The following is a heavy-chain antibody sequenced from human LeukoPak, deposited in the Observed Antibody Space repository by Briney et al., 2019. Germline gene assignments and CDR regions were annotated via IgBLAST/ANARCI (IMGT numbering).Heavy chain of an antibody. J-gene: IGHJ5*02. CDR2: FDPEDGET. D-gene: IGHD3-22*01. CDR1: GYTLTELS. V-gene: IGHV1-24*01. Sequence: ASVKVSCKVSGYTLTELSMHWVRQAPGKGLEWMGGFDPEDGETIYAQKFQGRVTMTEDTSTDTAYMELSSLRSEDTAVYYCATGINYYDSSGYWIPWGQGTLVTVSS. CDR3: ATGINYYDSSGYWIP.